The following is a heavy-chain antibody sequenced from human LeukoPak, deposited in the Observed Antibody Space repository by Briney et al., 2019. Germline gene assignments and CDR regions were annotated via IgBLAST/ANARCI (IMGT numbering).Heavy chain of an antibody. D-gene: IGHD1-1*01. Sequence: ASVKVSRRASGYTFTGYYMHWVRQAPAQGLEWMGWINPNSGGTNYAQKFQGRVTITRDTSISTAHMELSRLRSDDTAVYYCARDLDWKGPKYSFDYWGQGTLVTVSS. V-gene: IGHV1-2*02. CDR2: INPNSGGT. CDR1: GYTFTGYY. J-gene: IGHJ4*02. CDR3: ARDLDWKGPKYSFDY.